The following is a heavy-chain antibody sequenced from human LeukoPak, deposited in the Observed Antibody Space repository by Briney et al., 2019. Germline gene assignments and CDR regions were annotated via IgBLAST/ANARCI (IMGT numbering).Heavy chain of an antibody. V-gene: IGHV1-69*13. CDR1: GGTFSSYA. Sequence: ASVKVSCKASGGTFSSYAISWVRQAPGQGLEWMGGIIPIFGTANYAQKFQGRVTITADESTSTAYMELRSLRSDDTAVYYCARVKKSGYSYGYFDYWGQGTLVTVSS. D-gene: IGHD5-18*01. CDR3: ARVKKSGYSYGYFDY. CDR2: IIPIFGTA. J-gene: IGHJ4*02.